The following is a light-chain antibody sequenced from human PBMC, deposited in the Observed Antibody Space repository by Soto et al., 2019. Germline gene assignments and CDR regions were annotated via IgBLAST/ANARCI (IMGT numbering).Light chain of an antibody. J-gene: IGKJ1*01. CDR2: DAS. V-gene: IGKV1-39*01. CDR1: QPISSW. CDR3: QQTYSTPWT. Sequence: DIQMTQSPPTLSASVVDRVTITCRASQPISSWLAWYHQKPGKAPKLLIYDASNLQSGVPSRFSGSGSGTGFALAINSLQPEDFATIYCQQTYSTPWTFGQGTKVDIK.